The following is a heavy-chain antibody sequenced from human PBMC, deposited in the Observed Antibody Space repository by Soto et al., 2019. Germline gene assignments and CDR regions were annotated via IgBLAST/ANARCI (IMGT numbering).Heavy chain of an antibody. J-gene: IGHJ4*02. Sequence: QVQLQESGPGLVRPSETLSLTCTVSGDSISRNGNYWSWIRQHPGQGLEWIGYIHYSGSTYYTPSLKSRVTISVDRSKTQCSLNLTSVTDADTAVYSCARVRVVKQPSPKPAPLHFDFWGQGAQVTVAS. CDR1: GDSISRNGNY. CDR2: IHYSGST. CDR3: ARVRVVKQPSPKPAPLHFDF. D-gene: IGHD1-1*01. V-gene: IGHV4-31*03.